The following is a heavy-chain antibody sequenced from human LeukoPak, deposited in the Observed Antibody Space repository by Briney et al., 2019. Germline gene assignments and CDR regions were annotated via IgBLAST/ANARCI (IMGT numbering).Heavy chain of an antibody. CDR1: GYTFTSYA. D-gene: IGHD3-9*01. V-gene: IGHV1-3*01. CDR2: INAGNGNT. J-gene: IGHJ4*02. CDR3: ARGGLLRYFDWLLPRNTNFDY. Sequence: ASVTVSCKASGYTFTSYAMHWVRQAPGQRLEWMGWINAGNGNTKYSQKLQGRVTMTTDTSTSTAYMELRSLRSDDTAVYYCARGGLLRYFDWLLPRNTNFDYWGQGTLVTVSS.